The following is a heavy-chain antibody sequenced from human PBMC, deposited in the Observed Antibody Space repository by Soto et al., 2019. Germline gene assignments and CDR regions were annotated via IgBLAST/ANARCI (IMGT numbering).Heavy chain of an antibody. V-gene: IGHV3-66*01. Sequence: EVQLVESGGGLVQPGGSLRLSCAASGFTVSTNYMNWVRQAPGKGLEWVSVIYSGGSKYYADSVKGRFTISRDNSKNTLFLQINRLRVEDTAVYYWARGKPHHYFDYWGQGNLVTVSS. CDR3: ARGKPHHYFDY. CDR1: GFTVSTNY. CDR2: IYSGGSK. D-gene: IGHD3-10*01. J-gene: IGHJ4*02.